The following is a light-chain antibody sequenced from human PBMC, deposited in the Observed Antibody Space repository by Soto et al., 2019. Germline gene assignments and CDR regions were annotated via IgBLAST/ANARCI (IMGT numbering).Light chain of an antibody. CDR2: AAS. J-gene: IGKJ2*01. CDR3: QQSHGIPYT. Sequence: DLQMTQSPSSLSASVGDRVTITCRASQTITGYLNWYQQRPGKAPNLLIYAASSLQSGVPSRFSGSGSGTDFTLTINSLQPEDFATYYCQQSHGIPYTFGQGTKLEIK. CDR1: QTITGY. V-gene: IGKV1-39*01.